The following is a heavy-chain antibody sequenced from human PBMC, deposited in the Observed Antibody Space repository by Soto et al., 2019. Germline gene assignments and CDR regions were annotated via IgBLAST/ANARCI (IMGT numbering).Heavy chain of an antibody. D-gene: IGHD3-22*01. CDR3: ARDQLYYNDISGRPLNAFDV. J-gene: IGHJ3*01. V-gene: IGHV3-48*01. Sequence: GSLRLSCAASGFTFRNYGMNWVRQAPGKGLEWVSYIGLGSSTKYYADSVEGRFTISRDNAKNSLYLQMNSLRAEDTAVYYCARDQLYYNDISGRPLNAFDVWGHGTMVTVSS. CDR2: IGLGSSTK. CDR1: GFTFRNYG.